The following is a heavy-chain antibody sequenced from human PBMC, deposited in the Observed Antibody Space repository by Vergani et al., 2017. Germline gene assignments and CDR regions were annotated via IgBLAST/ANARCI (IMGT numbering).Heavy chain of an antibody. Sequence: LHLQESGPGLIKPSETLSLTCTVSGGSISSNVYYWGWIRQSPGKGLEWIGSISSSGSSYRNPSLQSRFTMSVDTSTNQVSLRLSSVTAADTALYYCAKPVGTSAIMDGYNMWCQGTMVTVSS. J-gene: IGHJ3*02. CDR2: ISSSGSS. CDR3: AKPVGTSAIMDGYNM. D-gene: IGHD5/OR15-5a*01. V-gene: IGHV4-39*01. CDR1: GGSISSNVYY.